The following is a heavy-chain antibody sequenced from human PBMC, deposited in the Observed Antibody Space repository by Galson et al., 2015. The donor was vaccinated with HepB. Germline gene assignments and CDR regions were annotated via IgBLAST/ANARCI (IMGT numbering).Heavy chain of an antibody. D-gene: IGHD3-10*01. CDR1: GFTFSSYA. J-gene: IGHJ4*02. CDR3: ARVLRPGSTMVRGVMSFDY. CDR2: ISYDGSNK. Sequence: SLRLSCAASGFTFSSYAMHWVRQAPGKGLEWVAVISYDGSNKYYADSVKGRFTISRDNSKNTLYLQMNSLRAEDTAVYYCARVLRPGSTMVRGVMSFDYWGQGTLVTVSS. V-gene: IGHV3-30*04.